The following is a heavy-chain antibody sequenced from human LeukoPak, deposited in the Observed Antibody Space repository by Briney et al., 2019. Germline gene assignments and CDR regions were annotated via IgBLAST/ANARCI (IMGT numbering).Heavy chain of an antibody. Sequence: PGGSLRLSCAASGFTFSSYSMNWVRQAPGKGLEWVSYISSSSGTIYYADSVKGRFTISRDNVKNSLYLQMNSLRAEDTAVYSCARDTPPVFSVVVTASNYFDCWGQGTLVTVSS. CDR1: GFTFSSYS. CDR3: ARDTPPVFSVVVTASNYFDC. V-gene: IGHV3-48*01. J-gene: IGHJ4*02. D-gene: IGHD2-21*02. CDR2: ISSSSGTI.